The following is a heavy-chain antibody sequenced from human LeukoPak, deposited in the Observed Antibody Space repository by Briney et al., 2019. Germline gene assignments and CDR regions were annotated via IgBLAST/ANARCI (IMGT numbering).Heavy chain of an antibody. V-gene: IGHV1-2*02. CDR2: INPNSGGT. Sequence: ASVTVSFKASGYTFTGYYMHWVGQAPGQGGEWMGWINPNSGGTNYAQKLQGRVTITRDTSISTAYMALSSLRSDDTAVYYCARGAATGTLWYYYYYMDVWGKGTTVTVSS. D-gene: IGHD6-13*01. CDR1: GYTFTGYY. J-gene: IGHJ6*03. CDR3: ARGAATGTLWYYYYYMDV.